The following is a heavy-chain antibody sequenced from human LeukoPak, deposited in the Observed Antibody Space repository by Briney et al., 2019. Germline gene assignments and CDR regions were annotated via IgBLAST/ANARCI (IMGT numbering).Heavy chain of an antibody. D-gene: IGHD3-3*01. J-gene: IGHJ4*02. CDR1: GGSFSGYS. CDR2: ISHSGST. CDR3: ARAVRRTSFGVVILVRFDY. V-gene: IGHV4-34*01. Sequence: SETLSLTCAVSGGSFSGYSWSWIRQPPGKGLEWIGEISHSGSTNYNPFVKIVVTISVNTSKNQASLKLRSVTAADTAVYYCARAVRRTSFGVVILVRFDYWGQGTLVTVSS.